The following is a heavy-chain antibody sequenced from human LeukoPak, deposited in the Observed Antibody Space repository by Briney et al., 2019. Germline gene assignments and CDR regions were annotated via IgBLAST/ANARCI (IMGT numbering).Heavy chain of an antibody. D-gene: IGHD2-8*01. J-gene: IGHJ4*02. V-gene: IGHV4-59*01. CDR3: AKNGRGYSFDY. CDR1: GGSISTYY. CDR2: IYYGGSS. Sequence: SETLSLTCTVSGGSISTYYWSWIRQAPGKGLEWIGYIYYGGSSNPNPSLKSRVTMSLDTSKNQFSLKLSSVTGADTAVYYCAKNGRGYSFDYWGQGTLVTVSS.